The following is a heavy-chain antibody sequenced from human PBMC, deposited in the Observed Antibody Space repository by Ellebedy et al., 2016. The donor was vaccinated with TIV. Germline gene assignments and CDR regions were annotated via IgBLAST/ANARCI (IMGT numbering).Heavy chain of an antibody. CDR3: ARRQFYMSDY. V-gene: IGHV1-8*01. D-gene: IGHD5-24*01. Sequence: ASVKVSCKASGYTFTNYDITWVRQATGQGLEWMGWMNPNSSNTGYAQKFQGRVTMTRNTSISTAYMELSSLRSEDTAVYYCARRQFYMSDYWGQGTLVTVSS. CDR1: GYTFTNYD. J-gene: IGHJ4*02. CDR2: MNPNSSNT.